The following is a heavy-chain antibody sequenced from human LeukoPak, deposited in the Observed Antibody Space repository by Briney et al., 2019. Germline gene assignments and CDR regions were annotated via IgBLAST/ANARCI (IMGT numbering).Heavy chain of an antibody. J-gene: IGHJ5*02. Sequence: GGSLRLSCAASGFTFSSYGMHWVRQAPGKWLEWVAFIRYDGSNKYYADSVKGRFTISRDNSKNTLYLQMNSLRAEDTAVYYCAKDLAAGTTGGDWFDPWGQGTLVTVSS. CDR3: AKDLAAGTTGGDWFDP. D-gene: IGHD1-7*01. V-gene: IGHV3-30*02. CDR2: IRYDGSNK. CDR1: GFTFSSYG.